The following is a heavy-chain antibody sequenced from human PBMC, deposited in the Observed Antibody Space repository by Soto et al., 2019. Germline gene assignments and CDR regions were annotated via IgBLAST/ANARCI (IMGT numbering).Heavy chain of an antibody. Sequence: QVQLQESGPGLVKPSGTLSLTCAVSGGSFTSNNWWTWVRQPPGQGLEWIGEIYRTGSTNYNPSLKSRVTISLDKSENQFSLKVTLLTAADTAVYYCASRAPGTSVDSWGQGTLVTVSS. CDR3: ASRAPGTSVDS. D-gene: IGHD1-7*01. CDR1: GGSFTSNNW. J-gene: IGHJ5*01. V-gene: IGHV4-4*02. CDR2: IYRTGST.